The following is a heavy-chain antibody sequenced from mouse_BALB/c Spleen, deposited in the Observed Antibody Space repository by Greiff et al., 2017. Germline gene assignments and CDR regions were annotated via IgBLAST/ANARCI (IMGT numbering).Heavy chain of an antibody. D-gene: IGHD2-1*01. Sequence: EVQVVESGGGLVKPGGSLKLSCAASGFTFSDYYMYWVRQTPEKRLEWVATISDGGSYTYYPDSVKGRFTISRDNAKNNLYLQMSSLKSEDTAMYYCARKVTYDMDDWGQGTTVTVSS. J-gene: IGHJ4*01. CDR2: ISDGGSYT. CDR3: ARKVTYDMDD. CDR1: GFTFSDYY. V-gene: IGHV5-4*02.